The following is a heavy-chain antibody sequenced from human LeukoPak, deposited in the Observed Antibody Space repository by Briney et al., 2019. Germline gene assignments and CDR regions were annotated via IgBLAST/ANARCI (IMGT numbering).Heavy chain of an antibody. Sequence: ASVKVSWRASGYTFIQYAVHWVRQAPGQGLEWMGWINAGNGHTKYSEKLQGRVTVTRDTSASTAYMELSSLTSEDTAVYYCARAYCSGESCKLGDYWGQGTLVTVSS. D-gene: IGHD2-15*01. V-gene: IGHV1-3*01. CDR3: ARAYCSGESCKLGDY. J-gene: IGHJ4*02. CDR2: INAGNGHT. CDR1: GYTFIQYA.